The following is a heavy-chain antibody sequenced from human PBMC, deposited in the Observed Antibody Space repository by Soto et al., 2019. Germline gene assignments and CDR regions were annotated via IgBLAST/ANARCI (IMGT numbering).Heavy chain of an antibody. V-gene: IGHV3-23*01. CDR2: ISGSGGST. J-gene: IGHJ6*02. CDR1: GFTFSSYA. Sequence: LRLSCAASGFTFSSYAMSWVRQAPGKGLERVSAISGSGGSTYYADSVKGRFTISRDNSKNTLYLQMNSLRAEDTAVYYCAKDTRIAYCCGDWLLDYYYGMDVWGQATSVT. CDR3: AKDTRIAYCCGDWLLDYYYGMDV. D-gene: IGHD2-21*02.